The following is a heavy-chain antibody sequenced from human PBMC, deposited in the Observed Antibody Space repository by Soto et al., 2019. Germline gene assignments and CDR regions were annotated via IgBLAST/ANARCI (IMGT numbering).Heavy chain of an antibody. CDR3: ATGIRYFDWLLPSFDY. J-gene: IGHJ4*02. V-gene: IGHV1-24*01. Sequence: QVQLVQSGAEVKKPGASVKVSCKVSGYTLTELSMHWVRQAPGKGLEWMGGFDPEDGETIYAQKFQGRVTMTEDTSTDTAYMELSSLRSEDTAVYYCATGIRYFDWLLPSFDYWGQGTLVTVSS. CDR2: FDPEDGET. CDR1: GYTLTELS. D-gene: IGHD3-9*01.